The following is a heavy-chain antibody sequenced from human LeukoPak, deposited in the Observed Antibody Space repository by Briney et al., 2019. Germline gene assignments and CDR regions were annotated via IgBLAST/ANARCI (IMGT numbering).Heavy chain of an antibody. Sequence: SETLSLTCTVSGGSISNYYWNWIRQPPGKGLEWIGYIYYTGNTNYNPSLKSRVTISVDTSKNQFSLKLSSVTAADTAVYYCARDRLQLQSWGQGTLVTVSS. V-gene: IGHV4-59*01. D-gene: IGHD1-1*01. J-gene: IGHJ5*02. CDR2: IYYTGNT. CDR3: ARDRLQLQS. CDR1: GGSISNYY.